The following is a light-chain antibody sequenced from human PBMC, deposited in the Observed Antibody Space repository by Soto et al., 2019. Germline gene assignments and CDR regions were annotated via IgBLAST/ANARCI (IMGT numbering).Light chain of an antibody. J-gene: IGKJ1*01. V-gene: IGKV3-11*01. CDR2: DAS. CDR1: QSVSSY. Sequence: EIVLTQSPATLSLSPGERATLSCRASQSVSSYLAWYQQKPGQAPRLLIYDASNRATGIPARFSGSGSGTDFTLTISSLEPEDLAVYYCQQRSNWPPWTVGQGTKVDIK. CDR3: QQRSNWPPWT.